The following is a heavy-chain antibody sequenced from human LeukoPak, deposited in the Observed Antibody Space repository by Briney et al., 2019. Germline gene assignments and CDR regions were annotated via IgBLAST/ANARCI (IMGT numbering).Heavy chain of an antibody. Sequence: GGSLRLSCAVSTFTVASNYMSWVRQTPGKGLVWVSDIYQGGSTYYSDSVKGRFTISRDNSKNMLYLLMNSLRAEDTAMYHCARQTGESTNFDNWGQGTLVTVSS. CDR2: IYQGGST. D-gene: IGHD2-2*01. V-gene: IGHV3-66*04. J-gene: IGHJ4*02. CDR3: ARQTGESTNFDN. CDR1: TFTVASNY.